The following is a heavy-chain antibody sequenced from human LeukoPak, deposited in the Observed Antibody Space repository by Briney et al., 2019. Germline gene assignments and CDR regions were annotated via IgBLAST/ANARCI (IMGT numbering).Heavy chain of an antibody. CDR3: AREVNYDILTGYYYFDY. J-gene: IGHJ4*02. D-gene: IGHD3-9*01. V-gene: IGHV1-69*05. CDR1: GGTFSSYA. Sequence: GSSVKVSFKASGGTFSSYAISWVRRAPGQGIEWMGRIIPIFGTANYAQKFQGRVTITTDESTSTAYMELSSLRSEDTAVYYCAREVNYDILTGYYYFDYWGQGTLVTVSS. CDR2: IIPIFGTA.